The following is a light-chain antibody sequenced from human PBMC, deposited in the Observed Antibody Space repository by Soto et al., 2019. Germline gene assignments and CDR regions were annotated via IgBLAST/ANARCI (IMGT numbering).Light chain of an antibody. CDR3: QQYGSSFFT. CDR2: GAS. CDR1: QSVSSSY. V-gene: IGKV3-20*01. J-gene: IGKJ3*01. Sequence: EILLMQSPGTLSLSPGERATASCSASQSVSSSYLAWYQQKPGQAPRLLIYGASSRASGVPDRFSGSGSGTDFTLTISRLQPEDFAVYYCQQYGSSFFTFGPGTKVDI.